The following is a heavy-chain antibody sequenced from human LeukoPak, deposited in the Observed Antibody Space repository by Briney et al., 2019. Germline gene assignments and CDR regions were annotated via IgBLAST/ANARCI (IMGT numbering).Heavy chain of an antibody. V-gene: IGHV3-30-3*01. CDR3: ARDAGGDYRPHYYYGMDV. Sequence: GGSLRLSCAASGFTFSSYAMHWVRQAPGKGLEWVAVISYDGSNKYYADSVKGRFTISRDNSKNTLYLQMNSLRAEDTAVYYCARDAGGDYRPHYYYGMDVWGQGTTVTVSS. CDR2: ISYDGSNK. D-gene: IGHD4-17*01. J-gene: IGHJ6*02. CDR1: GFTFSSYA.